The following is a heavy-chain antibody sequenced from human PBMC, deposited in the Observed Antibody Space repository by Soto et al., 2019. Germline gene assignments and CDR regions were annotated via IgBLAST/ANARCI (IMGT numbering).Heavy chain of an antibody. V-gene: IGHV1-8*01. CDR1: GYTFTSYD. CDR2: MNPNSGNT. Sequence: ASVTVSCQASGYTFTSYDINWVRQATGQGLEWMGWMNPNSGNTGYAQKFQGRVTMTRNTSISTAYMELSSLRSEDTAVYYCARAVRYCSGGSCYSLDYYYYYMDVWGKGTTVTVSS. D-gene: IGHD2-15*01. J-gene: IGHJ6*03. CDR3: ARAVRYCSGGSCYSLDYYYYYMDV.